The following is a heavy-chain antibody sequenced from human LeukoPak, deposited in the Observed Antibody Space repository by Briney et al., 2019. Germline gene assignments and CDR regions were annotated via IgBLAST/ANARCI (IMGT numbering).Heavy chain of an antibody. CDR1: GGSISRYY. J-gene: IGHJ4*02. CDR3: ARWDTGYDF. V-gene: IGHV4-59*08. CDR2: IHNSGTT. Sequence: SETLSLSCTVSGGSISRYYWTWIRQPPEKGLEWIGYIHNSGTTNSNPSLKSRVTMPMDTSKNQFSLNLNSLTAADTAAYYCARWDTGYDFWGQGTLVTVSS. D-gene: IGHD5-12*01.